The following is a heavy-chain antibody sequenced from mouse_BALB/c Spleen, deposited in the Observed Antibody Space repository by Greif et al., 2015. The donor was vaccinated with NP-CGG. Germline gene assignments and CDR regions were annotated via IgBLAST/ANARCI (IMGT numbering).Heavy chain of an antibody. V-gene: IGHV1-7*01. CDR2: INPSTGYT. CDR1: GYTFTSYW. CDR3: AIYYGYDGFAY. J-gene: IGHJ3*01. D-gene: IGHD2-2*01. Sequence: VQLQQSGAELAKPGASVKMSCKASGYTFTSYWIHWVKQRPGQGLEWIGYINPSTGYTEYNQKFKDKATLTADKSSSTAYIQLSSLTSEDSAFYYCAIYYGYDGFAYWGQGTLVTVSA.